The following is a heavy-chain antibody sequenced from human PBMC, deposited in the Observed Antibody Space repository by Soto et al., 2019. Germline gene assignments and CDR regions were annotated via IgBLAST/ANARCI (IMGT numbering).Heavy chain of an antibody. Sequence: EVQLLESGGGLVQPGGSLRISCEASGFTFSSYAMNWVRQAPGKGLEWVSGIVDSGSRTYYADSVRGRFSITRDNSRNTVFLEMNRTRAEDTALYFCANTHTPLSRFDDLGQGILVAVSS. CDR1: GFTFSSYA. J-gene: IGHJ4*02. D-gene: IGHD3-9*01. V-gene: IGHV3-23*01. CDR2: IVDSGSRT. CDR3: ANTHTPLSRFDD.